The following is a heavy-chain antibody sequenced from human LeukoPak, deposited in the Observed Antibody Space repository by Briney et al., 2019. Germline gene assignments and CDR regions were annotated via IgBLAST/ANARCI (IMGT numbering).Heavy chain of an antibody. CDR2: IDSDGSDT. CDR3: ARDRAWNYFDY. Sequence: GGSPRLSCATSGFSFSSYWIRWVRQAPGKGLVWVSRIDSDGSDTSYADSVKGRFTISRDNAKNTLYLQMNSLRADDTAVYYCARDRAWNYFDYWGQGTLVTVYS. D-gene: IGHD3-3*01. V-gene: IGHV3-74*01. J-gene: IGHJ4*02. CDR1: GFSFSSYW.